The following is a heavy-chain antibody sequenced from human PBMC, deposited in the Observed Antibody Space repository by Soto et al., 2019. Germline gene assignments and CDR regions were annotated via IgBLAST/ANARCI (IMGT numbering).Heavy chain of an antibody. J-gene: IGHJ4*02. CDR2: IVYTGST. CDR3: ARAKPTLYRHYYLDH. V-gene: IGHV4-30-4*01. Sequence: PLWLTCSVSGGPLHGGAYFGCWTPRSPGKGLEWIRSIVYTGSTYYSPSLKRRASMSMATSKNLLSLTLRYLTAAATAVYFCARAKPTLYRHYYLDHWGQGTPVTVSS. D-gene: IGHD2-15*01. CDR1: GGPLHGGAYF.